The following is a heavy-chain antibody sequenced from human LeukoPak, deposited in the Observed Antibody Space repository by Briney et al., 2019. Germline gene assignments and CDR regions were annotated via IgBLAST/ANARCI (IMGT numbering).Heavy chain of an antibody. D-gene: IGHD6-19*01. J-gene: IGHJ4*02. V-gene: IGHV4-59*12. CDR3: ARGKVQQWLVPHFDY. CDR2: IYYSGST. CDR1: GGSISSYY. Sequence: PSETLSLTCTVSGGSISSYYWSWIRQPPGKELEWIGYIYYSGSTNYNPSLKSRVTISVDTSKNQFSLKLSSVTAADTAVYYCARGKVQQWLVPHFDYWGQGTLVTVSS.